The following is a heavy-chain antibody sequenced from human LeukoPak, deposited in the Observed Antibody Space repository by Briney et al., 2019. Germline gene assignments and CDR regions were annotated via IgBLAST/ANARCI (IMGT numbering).Heavy chain of an antibody. CDR3: ARKQQWLENWFDP. CDR2: IYYSGST. V-gene: IGHV4-39*07. D-gene: IGHD6-19*01. Sequence: SETLSLTCTVSGGSISSSSYYWGWIRQPPGKGLEWIGSIYYSGSTNYNPSLKSRVTISVDTSKNQFSLKLSSVTAADTAVYYCARKQQWLENWFDPWGQGTLVTVSS. CDR1: GGSISSSSYY. J-gene: IGHJ5*02.